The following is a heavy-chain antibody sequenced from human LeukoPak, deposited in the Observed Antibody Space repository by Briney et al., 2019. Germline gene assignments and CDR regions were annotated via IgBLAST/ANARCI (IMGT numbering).Heavy chain of an antibody. CDR3: AREXXSCYSXXXXXXXXXXXSGSASAPTTFD. V-gene: IGHV3-21*01. CDR1: GFTFSSYS. J-gene: IGHJ2*01. D-gene: IGHD2-15*01. CDR2: ISSSSSYI. Sequence: PGGSLRLSCAASGFTFSSYSMNWVRQAPGKGLEWVSSISSSSSYIYYADSVKGRFTISRDNAKNSLYLQMNSLRAEDTAVYYCAREXXSCYSXXXXXXXXXXXSGSASAPTTFD.